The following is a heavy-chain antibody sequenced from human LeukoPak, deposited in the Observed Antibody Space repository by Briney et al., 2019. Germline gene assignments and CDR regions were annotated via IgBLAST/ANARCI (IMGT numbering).Heavy chain of an antibody. V-gene: IGHV3-23*01. CDR3: AKGSGSGYGSGPFDY. CDR1: GFTFSSYA. CDR2: ISGSGGST. J-gene: IGHJ4*02. D-gene: IGHD3-10*01. Sequence: GGSLRLSCAASGFTFSSYAMSWVRQAPGKGLEWVSAISGSGGSTCYADSVKGRYTISRDNSKNTVSLQMSSLRAEDTALYYCAKGSGSGYGSGPFDYWGQGTLVTVSS.